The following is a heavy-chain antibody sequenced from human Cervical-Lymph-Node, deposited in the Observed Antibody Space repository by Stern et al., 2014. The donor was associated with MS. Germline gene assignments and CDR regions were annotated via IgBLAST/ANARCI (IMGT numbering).Heavy chain of an antibody. Sequence: VQLVESGPGLVKPSETLSLTCSVSGGSISRSTYYWGWIRQPPGKGLEWIGSIYYSGTTYYNPSLKSRVTIDTSKNQFSLMLTSVTAADTAVYYCARHDGWLPHYWSQGTLVTVSS. CDR2: IYYSGTT. CDR1: GGSISRSTYY. J-gene: IGHJ4*02. CDR3: ARHDGWLPHY. V-gene: IGHV4-39*01. D-gene: IGHD5-12*01.